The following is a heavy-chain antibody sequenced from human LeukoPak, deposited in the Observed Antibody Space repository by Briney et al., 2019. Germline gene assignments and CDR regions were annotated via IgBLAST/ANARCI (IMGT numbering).Heavy chain of an antibody. J-gene: IGHJ3*02. CDR1: GFTFSSYW. CDR2: IKQDGSEK. CDR3: AIQWLVQVGAFDI. D-gene: IGHD6-19*01. Sequence: GGSLRLSCAASGFTFSSYWMSWVRQAPGKGLELVANIKQDGSEKYYVDSVKGRFTISRDNAKNSLYLQMNSLRYEDTAVYYCAIQWLVQVGAFDIWGQGTMVTVSS. V-gene: IGHV3-7*03.